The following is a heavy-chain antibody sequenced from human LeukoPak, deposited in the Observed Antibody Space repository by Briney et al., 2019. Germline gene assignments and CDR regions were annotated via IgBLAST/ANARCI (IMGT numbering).Heavy chain of an antibody. CDR2: ISYDGSNK. D-gene: IGHD3-3*01. CDR3: AKNYDFWSGSTDYFDY. J-gene: IGHJ4*02. Sequence: GGSLRLSCVASGFSFGDSVIHWVRQAPGKGLEWVAVISYDGSNKYYADSVKGRFTISRDNSKNTLYLQMNSLRAEDTAVYYCAKNYDFWSGSTDYFDYWGQGTLVTVSS. V-gene: IGHV3-30*18. CDR1: GFSFGDSV.